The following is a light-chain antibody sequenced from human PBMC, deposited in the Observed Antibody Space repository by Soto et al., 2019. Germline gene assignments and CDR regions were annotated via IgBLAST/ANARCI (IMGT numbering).Light chain of an antibody. J-gene: IGLJ1*01. Sequence: QSVLTQPASVSASPGQSVTISCAGTSSDVGGYNYVSWYQQRPGRAPKLMIYEVTYRPSGVSNRFSGSKSGNTASLTISGLQADDEADYYCSSYTTSSALQVFGTGTKVTVL. V-gene: IGLV2-14*01. CDR2: EVT. CDR1: SSDVGGYNY. CDR3: SSYTTSSALQV.